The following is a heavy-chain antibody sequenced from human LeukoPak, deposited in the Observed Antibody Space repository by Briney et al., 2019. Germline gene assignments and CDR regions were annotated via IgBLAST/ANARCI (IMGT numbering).Heavy chain of an antibody. Sequence: PSETLSLTCTVSGGSISNYFWSWVRQPAGKGLEWIGRIYSTGRSDYNPSLKSRITMSVDTSKNQFSLKLSSVTAADTAVYYCARAQAGYNWFDPWGQGTRVTVSS. V-gene: IGHV4-4*07. CDR1: GGSISNYF. CDR3: ARAQAGYNWFDP. J-gene: IGHJ5*02. D-gene: IGHD6-25*01. CDR2: IYSTGRS.